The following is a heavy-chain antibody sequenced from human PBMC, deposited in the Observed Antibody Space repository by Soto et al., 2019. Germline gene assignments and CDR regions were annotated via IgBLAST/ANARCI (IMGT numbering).Heavy chain of an antibody. D-gene: IGHD3-22*01. Sequence: SVKVSCKASGGTFSSYAISWVRQAPGQGLEWMGGIIPIFGTANYAQKFQGRVTITADESTSTAYMELSSLRSEDTAVYYCARDVSYYYDSSGYYPPYDWFDPWGQGTLVAVSS. J-gene: IGHJ5*02. CDR1: GGTFSSYA. V-gene: IGHV1-69*13. CDR3: ARDVSYYYDSSGYYPPYDWFDP. CDR2: IIPIFGTA.